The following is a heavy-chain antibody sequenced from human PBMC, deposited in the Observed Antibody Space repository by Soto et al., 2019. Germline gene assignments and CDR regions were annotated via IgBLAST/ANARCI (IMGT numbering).Heavy chain of an antibody. CDR2: ISAYNGNT. J-gene: IGHJ4*02. CDR3: ARDRAITMVRVAWVLPSDY. D-gene: IGHD3-10*01. CDR1: GYTFTSYG. V-gene: IGHV1-18*01. Sequence: GASVKVSCKASGYTFTSYGISWVRQAPGQGLEWMGWISAYNGNTNYAQKLQGRVTMTTDTSTSTAYMELRSLRSDDTAVYYCARDRAITMVRVAWVLPSDYWGQGTLVTVSS.